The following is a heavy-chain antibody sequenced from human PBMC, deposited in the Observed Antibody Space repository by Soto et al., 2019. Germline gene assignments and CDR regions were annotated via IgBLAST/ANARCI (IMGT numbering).Heavy chain of an antibody. Sequence: GESLKISCKGSGYSFTSYWIGWVRQMPGKGLEWMGIIYPGDSDTRYSPSFQGQVTISADKSISTAYLQWSSLKASDTAMYYCARLAPNIVVVPAAGNNWFDPWGQGTLVTVSS. D-gene: IGHD2-2*01. CDR2: IYPGDSDT. CDR3: ARLAPNIVVVPAAGNNWFDP. J-gene: IGHJ5*02. CDR1: GYSFTSYW. V-gene: IGHV5-51*01.